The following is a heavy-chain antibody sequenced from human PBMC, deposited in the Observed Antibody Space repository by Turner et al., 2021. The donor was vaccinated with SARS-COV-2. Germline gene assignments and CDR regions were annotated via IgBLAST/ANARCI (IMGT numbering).Heavy chain of an antibody. J-gene: IGHJ4*02. D-gene: IGHD3-22*01. CDR3: ARHKGDYDSSELLG. CDR1: GGSISSSSYY. CDR2: IYYSGST. V-gene: IGHV4-39*01. Sequence: QLQLQESGPGLVKPSETLSLTCTVPGGSISSSSYYWGWTRQPPGKGLGWIGSIYYSGSTYYNPSLKSRGTISVDTSKNQFSLKLSSVTAADTAVYYCARHKGDYDSSELLGWGQGTLVTVSS.